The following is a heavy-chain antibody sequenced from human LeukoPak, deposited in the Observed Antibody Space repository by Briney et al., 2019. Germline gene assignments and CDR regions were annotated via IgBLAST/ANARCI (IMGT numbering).Heavy chain of an antibody. CDR2: IIPIFGTA. J-gene: IGHJ5*02. CDR3: ARDNVAGGGYDWPTGWFDP. Sequence: ASVKVSCKASGGTFSSYAISWVRQAPGQGLEWMGGIIPIFGTANYAQKFQGRVTITADESTSTAYMELSSLRSEDTAVYYCARDNVAGGGYDWPTGWFDPWGQGTLVTVSS. V-gene: IGHV1-69*13. D-gene: IGHD5-12*01. CDR1: GGTFSSYA.